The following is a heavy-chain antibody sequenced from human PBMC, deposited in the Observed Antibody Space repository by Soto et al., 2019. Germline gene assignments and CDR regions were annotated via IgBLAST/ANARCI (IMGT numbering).Heavy chain of an antibody. CDR1: GYTFTNYD. V-gene: IGHV1-8*01. J-gene: IGHJ4*02. Sequence: QVQLVQSGAEVKKPGASVKVSCKASGYTFTNYDINWVRQATGQGLEWMGWMNPKSGNTVYAQQFQGRVTXXRSTSISTAYMELSSLRSEDTAIYYCVRVYGEIDYWGQGTLVTVSS. CDR3: VRVYGEIDY. CDR2: MNPKSGNT. D-gene: IGHD4-17*01.